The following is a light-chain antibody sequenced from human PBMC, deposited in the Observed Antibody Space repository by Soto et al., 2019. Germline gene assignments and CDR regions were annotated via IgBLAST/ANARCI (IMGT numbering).Light chain of an antibody. J-gene: IGKJ2*01. CDR3: QQYGSSPLYT. CDR2: GAS. V-gene: IGKV3-20*01. Sequence: ETVLTQSPGTLSLSPGERATLSCRVSQSVSSSYLAWYQQKPGQAPRLLIYGASSSATGIPDRFSGSGSGTDFTLTISRLEPEDFAVYYCQQYGSSPLYTFGQGTKLEIK. CDR1: QSVSSSY.